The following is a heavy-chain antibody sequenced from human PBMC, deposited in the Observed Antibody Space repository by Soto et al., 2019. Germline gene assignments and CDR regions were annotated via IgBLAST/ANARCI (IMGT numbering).Heavy chain of an antibody. Sequence: SVKVSCKASGCTFSSFTISWVRQAPGQGLEWMGRIIPILGIANYAQKFQGRVTITADKSTSTAYMELSSLRSEDTAVYYCARDPSGSYSIDYWGQGTLVTVSS. J-gene: IGHJ4*02. CDR2: IIPILGIA. V-gene: IGHV1-69*04. D-gene: IGHD1-26*01. CDR1: GCTFSSFT. CDR3: ARDPSGSYSIDY.